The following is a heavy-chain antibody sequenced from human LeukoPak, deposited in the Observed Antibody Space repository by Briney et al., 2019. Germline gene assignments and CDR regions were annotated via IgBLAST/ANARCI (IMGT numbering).Heavy chain of an antibody. Sequence: ETLSLTCTVSGGSISSSSYYWGWIRQPPGKGLEWVSVIYSGGSTYYADSVKGRFTISRDNSKNTLYLQMNSLRAEDTAVYYCARDDGGYGSTDDAFDIWGQGTMVTVSS. D-gene: IGHD5-12*01. V-gene: IGHV3-66*01. CDR3: ARDDGGYGSTDDAFDI. CDR2: IYSGGST. CDR1: GGSISSSSYY. J-gene: IGHJ3*02.